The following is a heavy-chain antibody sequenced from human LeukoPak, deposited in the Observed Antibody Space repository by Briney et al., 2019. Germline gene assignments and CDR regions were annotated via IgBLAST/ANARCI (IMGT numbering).Heavy chain of an antibody. V-gene: IGHV7-4-1*02. CDR2: INTNTGNP. Sequence: ASVKVSCKASGYTFTNYPMNWVRQAPGQGLEWMGWINTNTGNPMYARGFTGRFVFSWDTSVTTAYLQINSLKPEDTAVYFCARDTYCTGGRCYSRVGYWGQGTVVTVSS. CDR3: ARDTYCTGGRCYSRVGY. D-gene: IGHD2-15*01. CDR1: GYTFTNYP. J-gene: IGHJ4*02.